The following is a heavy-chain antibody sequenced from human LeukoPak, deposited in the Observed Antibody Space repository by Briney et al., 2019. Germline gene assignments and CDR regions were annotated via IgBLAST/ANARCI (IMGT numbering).Heavy chain of an antibody. Sequence: SPTLSLTFAISGDSVSINSAAWNWIRQSPSRGLEWLGRTYYRSKWYNYYAVSVKSRITINPDTSKNQFSLQLNSVTPEDTAVYYCARDPDGYNPYYYYGMDVWGQGTTVTVSS. CDR2: TYYRSKWYN. D-gene: IGHD5-24*01. CDR3: ARDPDGYNPYYYYGMDV. J-gene: IGHJ6*02. CDR1: GDSVSINSAA. V-gene: IGHV6-1*01.